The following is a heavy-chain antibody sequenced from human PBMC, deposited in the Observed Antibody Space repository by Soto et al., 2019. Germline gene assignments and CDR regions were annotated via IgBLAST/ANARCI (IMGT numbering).Heavy chain of an antibody. CDR3: ARXGYSSSSGVHYYYGMDV. J-gene: IGHJ6*02. D-gene: IGHD6-6*01. V-gene: IGHV1-69*06. CDR2: IIPIFGTA. Sequence: SVKVSCKASGGTFSSYAISWVRQAPGQGLEWMGGIIPIFGTANYAQKFQGRVTITADKSTSTAYMELSSLRSEDTAVYYCARXGYSSSSGVHYYYGMDVWGQGTTVTVSS. CDR1: GGTFSSYA.